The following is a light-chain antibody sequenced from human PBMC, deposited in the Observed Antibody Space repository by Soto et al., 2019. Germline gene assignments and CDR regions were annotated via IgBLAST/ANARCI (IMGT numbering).Light chain of an antibody. CDR1: QAFSNL. CDR2: EAS. Sequence: IQMTQSPSYVYAPVGDRAIITCRASQAFSNLLAWYQQKAGKAPKLLIYEASRLESGVPSRISGSGSGTEFTLTISSLQPDDFATYYCQQYTSYPWTFGQGTKVDIK. CDR3: QQYTSYPWT. J-gene: IGKJ1*01. V-gene: IGKV1-5*03.